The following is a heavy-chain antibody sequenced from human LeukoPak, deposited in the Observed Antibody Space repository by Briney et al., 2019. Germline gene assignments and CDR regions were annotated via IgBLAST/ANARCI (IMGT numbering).Heavy chain of an antibody. J-gene: IGHJ6*03. D-gene: IGHD5-18*01. CDR3: ARIGYSYGPLGYYYYMDV. Sequence: GGSLRLSCAASGFTFTSSAMSWVRQAPGKGLEWVANIKQDGSEKYYVDSVKGRFTISRDNAKNSLYLQMNSLRAEDTAVYYCARIGYSYGPLGYYYYMDVWGKGTTVTISS. CDR1: GFTFTSSA. V-gene: IGHV3-7*01. CDR2: IKQDGSEK.